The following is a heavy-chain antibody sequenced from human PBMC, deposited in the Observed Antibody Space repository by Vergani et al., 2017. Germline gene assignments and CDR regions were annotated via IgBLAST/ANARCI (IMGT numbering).Heavy chain of an antibody. D-gene: IGHD5-18*01. J-gene: IGHJ4*02. CDR1: GFTFSSYA. V-gene: IGHV3-23*01. CDR3: ASFPLYSYGPTPDY. CDR2: ISGSGGST. Sequence: EVQLLESGGGLVQPGGSLRLSCAASGFTFSSYAMSWVRQAPGKGLEWVSAISGSGGSTYYADSVKGRFTISRDNSKNSLYLQMNSLRAEDTAVYYCASFPLYSYGPTPDYWGQGTLVTVSS.